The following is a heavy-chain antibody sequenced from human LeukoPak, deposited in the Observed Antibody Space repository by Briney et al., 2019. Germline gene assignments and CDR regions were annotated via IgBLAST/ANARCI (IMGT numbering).Heavy chain of an antibody. CDR2: INHSGST. CDR3: ARGRSSSWYGRRYFDY. J-gene: IGHJ4*02. Sequence: PSETLSLTCTVSGGSISGYYWSWIRQPPGKGLEWIGEINHSGSTNYNPSLKSRVTISVDTSKNQFSLKLSSVTAADTAVYYCARGRSSSWYGRRYFDYWGQGTLVTVSS. CDR1: GGSISGYY. V-gene: IGHV4-34*01. D-gene: IGHD6-13*01.